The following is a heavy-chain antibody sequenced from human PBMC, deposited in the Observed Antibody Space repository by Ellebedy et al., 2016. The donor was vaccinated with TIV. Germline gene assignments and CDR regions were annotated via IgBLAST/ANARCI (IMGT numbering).Heavy chain of an antibody. CDR1: CSTFSSYS. V-gene: IGHV3-30*03. D-gene: IGHD1-26*01. J-gene: IGHJ4*02. CDR2: ISYDGSNK. CDR3: ARDGWELLNYCDY. Sequence: GESLKISXAASCSTFSSYSMNQVRQAPGKGLEWVAVISYDGSNKYYADSVKGRFTISRDNSKNTLYLQMNSLRAEDTAVYYCARDGWELLNYCDYWGQGTLVTVSS.